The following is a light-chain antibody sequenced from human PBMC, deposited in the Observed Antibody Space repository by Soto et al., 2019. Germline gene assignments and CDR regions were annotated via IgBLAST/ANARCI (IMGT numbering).Light chain of an antibody. CDR2: GAS. J-gene: IGKJ1*01. V-gene: IGKV3-15*01. Sequence: EIVMTQSPATLSMSPRERATPSCRASQSVSSNLAWYQQKPGQAPRLLIYGASTRATGIPARLSGSGSATEFTITISSLQSEDFAVYYCQQYNNWRKFGQGTKGDIK. CDR3: QQYNNWRK. CDR1: QSVSSN.